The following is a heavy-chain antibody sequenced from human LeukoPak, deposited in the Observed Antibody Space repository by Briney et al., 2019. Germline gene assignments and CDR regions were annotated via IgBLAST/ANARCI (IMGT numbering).Heavy chain of an antibody. D-gene: IGHD4-17*01. CDR1: GGSISSGGYS. CDR2: IYHSGST. J-gene: IGHJ4*02. CDR3: ARGGYGDYRAFCFDY. V-gene: IGHV4-30-2*01. Sequence: SQTLSLTCAVSGGSISSGGYSWSWIRQPPGKGLEWIGYIYHSGSTYYNPSLKSRVTISVDRSKNQFSLKLSSVTAADTAVYYCARGGYGDYRAFCFDYWGQGTLVTVSS.